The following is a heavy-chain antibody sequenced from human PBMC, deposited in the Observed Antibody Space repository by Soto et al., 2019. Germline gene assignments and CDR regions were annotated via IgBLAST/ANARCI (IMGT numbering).Heavy chain of an antibody. J-gene: IGHJ5*02. Sequence: GGSLRLSCAASGFTFSTYDMHWVRQVTGKGLEWVSGIATAGDTYYSGSVRGRFTISRENAENSLYLQMNSLRAGDTAVYYCARDRSRGWFDPWGQGTLVTVSS. CDR1: GFTFSTYD. D-gene: IGHD1-1*01. V-gene: IGHV3-13*01. CDR2: IATAGDT. CDR3: ARDRSRGWFDP.